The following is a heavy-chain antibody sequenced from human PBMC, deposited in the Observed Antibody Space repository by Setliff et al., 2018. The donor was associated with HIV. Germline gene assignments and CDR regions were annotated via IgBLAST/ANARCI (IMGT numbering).Heavy chain of an antibody. Sequence: PGGSLRLSCAASGFTFSSYAMSWVRQAPGKGLEWVSAISGSGGSTYYADSVKGRFTISRDNSKNTLYLQMNSLRAGDTAVYHCAKTFSYSISSRGDYWGQGTLVTVSS. D-gene: IGHD6-13*01. CDR1: GFTFSSYA. V-gene: IGHV3-23*01. J-gene: IGHJ4*02. CDR2: ISGSGGST. CDR3: AKTFSYSISSRGDY.